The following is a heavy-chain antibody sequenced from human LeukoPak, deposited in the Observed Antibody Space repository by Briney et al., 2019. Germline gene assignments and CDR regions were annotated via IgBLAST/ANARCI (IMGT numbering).Heavy chain of an antibody. V-gene: IGHV3-23*01. D-gene: IGHD3-22*01. CDR2: ISGSGGST. J-gene: IGHJ4*02. Sequence: GGSLRLSCTASGFTFSSYAMSWVRQAPGKGLEWVSTISGSGGSTDYADSVKGRFTISGDNSKNTLYLQVNSLRAEDTAVYYCALGDSSGYYYAYWGQGTLVTVSS. CDR1: GFTFSSYA. CDR3: ALGDSSGYYYAY.